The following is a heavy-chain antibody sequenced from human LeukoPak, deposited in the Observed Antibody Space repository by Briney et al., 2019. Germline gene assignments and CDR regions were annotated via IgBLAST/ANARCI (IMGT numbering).Heavy chain of an antibody. CDR3: ARDIGYCSGGSCWTIGAFDI. J-gene: IGHJ3*02. CDR2: INPNSGGT. CDR1: GYTFTSYY. V-gene: IGHV1-2*04. Sequence: AASVKVSCKASGYTFTSYYMHWVRQAPGQGLEWMGWINPNSGGTNYAQKFQGWVTMTRDTSISTAYMELSRLRSDDTAVYYCARDIGYCSGGSCWTIGAFDIWGQGTMVTVSS. D-gene: IGHD2-15*01.